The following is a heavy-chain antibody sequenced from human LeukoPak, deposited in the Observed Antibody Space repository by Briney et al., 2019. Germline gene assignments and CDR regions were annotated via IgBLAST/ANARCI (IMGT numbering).Heavy chain of an antibody. Sequence: GGSLRLSCAASGFTFSSYAMHWVRQAPGKGLEWVAVISYDGSNKYYADSVKGRFTISRDNSKNTLYLQMNSLRAEDTAVYYCASHRRWELIFDYWGQGTLVTVSS. CDR3: ASHRRWELIFDY. D-gene: IGHD1-26*01. J-gene: IGHJ4*02. CDR1: GFTFSSYA. CDR2: ISYDGSNK. V-gene: IGHV3-30*14.